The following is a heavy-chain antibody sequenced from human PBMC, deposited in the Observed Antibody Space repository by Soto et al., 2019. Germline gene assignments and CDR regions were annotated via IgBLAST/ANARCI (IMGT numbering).Heavy chain of an antibody. Sequence: GGSLRLSCAASGFTFNNYAMNWVRQAPGKGLEWVATISATGGSTYYADSVKGRFTISRDNSKNTLYLQMNGPRVEDTAVYYCAKDRLAGNFDYWGQGTQGTVSS. CDR2: ISATGGST. V-gene: IGHV3-23*01. J-gene: IGHJ4*02. CDR1: GFTFNNYA. CDR3: AKDRLAGNFDY.